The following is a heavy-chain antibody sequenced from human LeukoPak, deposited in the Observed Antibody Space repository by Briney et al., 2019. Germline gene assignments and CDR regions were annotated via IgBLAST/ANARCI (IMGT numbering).Heavy chain of an antibody. J-gene: IGHJ5*02. Sequence: GASVKVSCKASGYTFTSYGISWVRQAPGQGLEWMGWISAYNGDTNYAQKLQGRVTMTTDTSTSTAYMELRSLRSDDTAVYYCARDHGSGWYEYLTPRIDWFDPWGQGTLVTVSS. CDR1: GYTFTSYG. D-gene: IGHD6-19*01. V-gene: IGHV1-18*01. CDR2: ISAYNGDT. CDR3: ARDHGSGWYEYLTPRIDWFDP.